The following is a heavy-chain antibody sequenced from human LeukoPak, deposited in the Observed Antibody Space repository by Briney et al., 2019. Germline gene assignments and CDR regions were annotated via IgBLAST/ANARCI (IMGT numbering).Heavy chain of an antibody. CDR1: GITFSSYG. Sequence: GGSLRLSCAASGITFSSYGMHWVRQAPGKGLEWVAVIWYDGRDKYYVDSVKGRFTISRDNSKNTLYLQMNSLRADDTAFYYCARGSRDAFDIWGQGTMVTVSS. V-gene: IGHV3-33*01. CDR3: ARGSRDAFDI. CDR2: IWYDGRDK. J-gene: IGHJ3*02.